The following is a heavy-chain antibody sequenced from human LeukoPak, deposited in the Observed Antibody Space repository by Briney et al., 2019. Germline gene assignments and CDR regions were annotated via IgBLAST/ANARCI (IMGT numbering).Heavy chain of an antibody. D-gene: IGHD1-1*01. V-gene: IGHV3-7*01. CDR2: MDPSGSQK. J-gene: IGHJ4*02. CDR3: AIWTSGNY. CDR1: GSTFNRSW. Sequence: GGSLRLSCAASGSTFNRSWMNWVRQAPGKGLEWVANMDPSGSQKRYVDSVKGRFTISKDNPGTSLYLEMYSLRAEDTAIYYCAIWTSGNYWGQGTLVTVSS.